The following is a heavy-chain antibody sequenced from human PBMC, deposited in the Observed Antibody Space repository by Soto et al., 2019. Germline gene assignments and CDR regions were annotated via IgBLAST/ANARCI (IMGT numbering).Heavy chain of an antibody. J-gene: IGHJ2*01. CDR1: GFTFSSYA. CDR3: AKGGLAAAGTFRYFDL. CDR2: ISGSGGST. V-gene: IGHV3-23*01. D-gene: IGHD6-13*01. Sequence: GGSLRLSCAASGFTFSSYAMSWVRQAPGKGLEWVSAISGSGGSTYYADSVKGRFTISRDNSKNTLYLQMNSLRAEDTAVYYCAKGGLAAAGTFRYFDLWGRGTLVTVSS.